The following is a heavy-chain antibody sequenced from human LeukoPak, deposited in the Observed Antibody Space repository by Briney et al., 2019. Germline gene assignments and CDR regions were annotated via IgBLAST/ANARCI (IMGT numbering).Heavy chain of an antibody. CDR3: ARVKKGNWKFQPHFDY. Sequence: PSEILSLTCAVYGGSFSGYYWSWIRQPPGKGLEWIGEINHSGSTNYNPSLKSRVTISVDTSKNQFSLKLSSVTAADTAVYYCARVKKGNWKFQPHFDYWGQGTLVTVSS. CDR2: INHSGST. D-gene: IGHD1-20*01. J-gene: IGHJ4*02. V-gene: IGHV4-34*01. CDR1: GGSFSGYY.